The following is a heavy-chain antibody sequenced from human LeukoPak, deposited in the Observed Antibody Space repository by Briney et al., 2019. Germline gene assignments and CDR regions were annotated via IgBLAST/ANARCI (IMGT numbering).Heavy chain of an antibody. V-gene: IGHV3-74*01. Sequence: GGSLRLPCAASGFTFSSYWMHWVRQAPGKGLVWVSRINSDGSSTSYADSVKGRFTISRDNAKNTLYLQMNSLRAEDTAVYYCARVEGSGYLQYLNWGQGTLVTVSS. J-gene: IGHJ4*02. CDR2: INSDGSST. CDR3: ARVEGSGYLQYLN. CDR1: GFTFSSYW. D-gene: IGHD3-22*01.